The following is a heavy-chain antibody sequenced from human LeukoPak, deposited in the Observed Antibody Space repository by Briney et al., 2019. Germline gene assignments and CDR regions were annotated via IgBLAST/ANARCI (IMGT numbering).Heavy chain of an antibody. CDR1: GFTFSSYA. V-gene: IGHV3-11*04. CDR2: ISSSGSTI. CDR3: ARVASGSYYGWFDP. J-gene: IGHJ5*02. Sequence: GGSLRLSCAASGFTFSSYAMSWIRQAPGKGLEWVSYISSSGSTIYYADSVKGRFTISRDNAKNSLYLQMNSLRAEDTAVYYCARVASGSYYGWFDPWGQGTLVTVSS. D-gene: IGHD1-26*01.